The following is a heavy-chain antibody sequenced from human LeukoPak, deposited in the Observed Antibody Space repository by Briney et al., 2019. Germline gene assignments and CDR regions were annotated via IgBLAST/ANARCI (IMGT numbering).Heavy chain of an antibody. D-gene: IGHD3-22*01. CDR2: ISGSGGST. Sequence: GGSLRLSCAASGFTFSSYAMSWVRQAPGKGLEWVSAISGSGGSTYYADSVKGRLTISRDNSKNTLYLQMNSLRAEDTAVYYCAKPAGDSSGYYQVALSFDYWGQGTLVTVSS. CDR3: AKPAGDSSGYYQVALSFDY. J-gene: IGHJ4*02. CDR1: GFTFSSYA. V-gene: IGHV3-23*01.